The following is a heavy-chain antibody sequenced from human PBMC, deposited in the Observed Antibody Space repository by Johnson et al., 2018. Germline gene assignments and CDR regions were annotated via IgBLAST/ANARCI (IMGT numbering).Heavy chain of an antibody. CDR1: GGSISSYY. Sequence: QVQLQESGPGLVKPSETLSLTCTVSGGSISSYYWSWIRQPPGKGLEWFGYIYYSGSTNYNPPLTSRVTIPVDTAKDQFSLKLSSVPAAGTAVYYWAVGGSYYYGSGKDAFDIWGQGTMVTVSS. D-gene: IGHD3-10*01. V-gene: IGHV4-59*01. CDR3: AVGGSYYYGSGKDAFDI. J-gene: IGHJ3*02. CDR2: IYYSGST.